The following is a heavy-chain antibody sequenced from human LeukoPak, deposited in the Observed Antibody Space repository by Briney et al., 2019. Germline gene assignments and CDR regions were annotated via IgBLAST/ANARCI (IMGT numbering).Heavy chain of an antibody. CDR2: INPSGGST. D-gene: IGHD3-22*01. CDR3: ARVEDSSGYYFDY. V-gene: IGHV1-46*01. J-gene: IGHJ4*02. Sequence: ASVKVSCKASGYTLSSYYMQWVRQAPGQGLEWMVIINPSGGSTSYAQKLQGRVTMTRDTSTSTVYMDLSSLRAEDTAVYYCARVEDSSGYYFDYWGQGTLVTVSS. CDR1: GYTLSSYY.